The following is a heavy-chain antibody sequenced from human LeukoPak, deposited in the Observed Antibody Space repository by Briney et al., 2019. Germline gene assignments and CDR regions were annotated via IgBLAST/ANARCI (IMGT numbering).Heavy chain of an antibody. Sequence: SETLSLTCTVSGGSISSYYWSWIRQPAGKGLEWIGRIYTSGSTKYNPPLKSRVTISVDRSKNQFSLKLSSVTAADTAVYYCARTYCGGDCRGYYYHYYMDVWGKGTTVTISS. J-gene: IGHJ6*03. V-gene: IGHV4-4*07. CDR2: IYTSGST. CDR1: GGSISSYY. CDR3: ARTYCGGDCRGYYYHYYMDV. D-gene: IGHD2-21*02.